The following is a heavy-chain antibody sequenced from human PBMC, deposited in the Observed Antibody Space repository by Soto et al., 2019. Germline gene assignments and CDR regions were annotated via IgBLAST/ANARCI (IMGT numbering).Heavy chain of an antibody. Sequence: QVQLVQSGAEVKKPGASVTVSCKASGYTFTSYYIHWVRQAPGQGLEWMGIINPSGGSTSYAQKFQRGVTMTRDKSTRTVFMEVSGLRSEDTAVYYCARDQEPSALYYDYYYMDVWGKGTTVTVSS. CDR1: GYTFTSYY. J-gene: IGHJ6*03. V-gene: IGHV1-46*03. CDR3: ARDQEPSALYYDYYYMDV. CDR2: INPSGGST.